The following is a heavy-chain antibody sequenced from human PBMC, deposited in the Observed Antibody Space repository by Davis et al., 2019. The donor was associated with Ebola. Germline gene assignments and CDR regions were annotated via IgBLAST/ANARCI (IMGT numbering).Heavy chain of an antibody. V-gene: IGHV1-69*04. CDR3: ARAYDFWSGYARFDP. CDR1: GGTFSSYA. D-gene: IGHD3-3*01. Sequence: SVKVSCKASGGTFSSYAISWVRQAPGQGLEWMGRIIPILGIANYAQKFQGRVTITADKSTSTAYMELSSLRSEDTAVYYCARAYDFWSGYARFDPWGQGTLITVSS. J-gene: IGHJ5*02. CDR2: IIPILGIA.